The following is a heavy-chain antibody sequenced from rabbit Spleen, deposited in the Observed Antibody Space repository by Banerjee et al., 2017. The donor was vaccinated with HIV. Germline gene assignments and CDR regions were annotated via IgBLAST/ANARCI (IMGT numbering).Heavy chain of an antibody. CDR3: ARAGEGGDGYLNL. CDR2: INIVTGKD. J-gene: IGHJ4*01. V-gene: IGHV1S45*01. D-gene: IGHD5-1*01. Sequence: EQLEESGGGLVKPEGSLTLTCKASGVSFSDKDVMCWVRQAPGKGLEWIACINIVTGKDVYATWAKGRFIMSRTSSTTVTLQMTSLTVADTATYFCARAGEGGDGYLNLWGQGTLVTVS. CDR1: GVSFSDKDV.